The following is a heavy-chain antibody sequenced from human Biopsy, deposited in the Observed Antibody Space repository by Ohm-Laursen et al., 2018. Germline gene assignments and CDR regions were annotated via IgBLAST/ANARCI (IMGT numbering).Heavy chain of an antibody. CDR3: ARDETGSSVFGPYYYGMDV. CDR1: GYSFTKYY. D-gene: IGHD3-9*01. Sequence: VSSVKVSCNASGYSFTKYYINWVRQAPGQGLEWVGIINPTGGTASYAEKFQGRVTLTRDTSTGTVYLELNSLISEDTALYYCARDETGSSVFGPYYYGMDVWGQGTTVTVSS. CDR2: INPTGGTA. J-gene: IGHJ6*02. V-gene: IGHV1-46*01.